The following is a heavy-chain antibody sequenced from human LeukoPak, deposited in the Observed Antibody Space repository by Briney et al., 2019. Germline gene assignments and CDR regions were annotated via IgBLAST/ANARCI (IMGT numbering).Heavy chain of an antibody. V-gene: IGHV4-30-4*01. CDR2: IYYTGSA. CDR1: GGSISSGDYY. Sequence: SQTLSLTCTVSGGSISSGDYYWSWIRQPPGEGLEWIGYIYYTGSADYNASLKSRLTISLDTSKNRFSLKLNSVTAADTAVYYCARLSQYYYDSSGAFDYWGQGTLVTVSS. D-gene: IGHD3-22*01. J-gene: IGHJ4*02. CDR3: ARLSQYYYDSSGAFDY.